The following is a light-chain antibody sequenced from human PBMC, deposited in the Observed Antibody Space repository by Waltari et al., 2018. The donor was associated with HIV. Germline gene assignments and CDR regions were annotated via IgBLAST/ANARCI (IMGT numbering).Light chain of an antibody. CDR3: GTWDSSLSAVV. Sequence: QSVLTQPPSVSAAPGPKVTISCSGSSSHIGNNYVSWYQQLPGTAPKLLIYDNNERPSGIPDRFSGSKSGTSATLGITGLQTGDEADYYCGTWDSSLSAVVFGGGTKLTVL. CDR1: SSHIGNNY. V-gene: IGLV1-51*01. J-gene: IGLJ2*01. CDR2: DNN.